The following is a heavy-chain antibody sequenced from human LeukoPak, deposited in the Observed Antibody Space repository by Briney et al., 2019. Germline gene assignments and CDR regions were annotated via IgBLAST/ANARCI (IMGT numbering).Heavy chain of an antibody. Sequence: TLSLTCTVSGGSISSGGYYWSWIRQHPGKGLAWIGYIYYSGSTYYNPSLKSRVTISVDTSKNQFSLKLSSVTAADTAVYYCARGEVHGSGSYYSYYYGMDVWGQGTTVTVSS. CDR1: GGSISSGGYY. J-gene: IGHJ6*02. CDR3: ARGEVHGSGSYYSYYYGMDV. CDR2: IYYSGST. V-gene: IGHV4-31*03. D-gene: IGHD3-10*01.